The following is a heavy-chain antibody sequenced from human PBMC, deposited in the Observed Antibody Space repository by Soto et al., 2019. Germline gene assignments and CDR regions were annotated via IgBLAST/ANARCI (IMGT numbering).Heavy chain of an antibody. D-gene: IGHD6-13*01. V-gene: IGHV1-69*13. CDR3: ARDAAAADSAPMNY. CDR1: GGTFSSYA. J-gene: IGHJ4*02. CDR2: IIPIFGTA. Sequence: SVKVSCKASGGTFSSYAISWVRQAPGQGLEWMGGIIPIFGTANYAQKFQGRVTITADESTSTAYMELSSLRSEDTAVYYCARDAAAADSAPMNYWGQGTLVTVSS.